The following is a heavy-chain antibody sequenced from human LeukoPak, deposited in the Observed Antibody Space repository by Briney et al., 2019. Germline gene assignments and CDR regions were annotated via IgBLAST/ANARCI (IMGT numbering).Heavy chain of an antibody. Sequence: GGSLRLSCAASGFTSSSYAMHWVRQAPGKGLEWVAVISYDGSNKYYADSVKGRFTISRDNSKNTLYLQMNSLRAEDTAVYYCARGGQTMIVEIDYWGQGTLVTVSS. CDR3: ARGGQTMIVEIDY. V-gene: IGHV3-30*04. CDR2: ISYDGSNK. D-gene: IGHD3-22*01. CDR1: GFTSSSYA. J-gene: IGHJ4*02.